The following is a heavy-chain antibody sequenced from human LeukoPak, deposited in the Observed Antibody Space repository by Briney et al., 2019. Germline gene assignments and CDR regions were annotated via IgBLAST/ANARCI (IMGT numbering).Heavy chain of an antibody. V-gene: IGHV3-48*03. J-gene: IGHJ3*02. CDR2: ISSSGSTI. Sequence: GGSLRLSCAASKVTFSSYEMNWVRQAPGKGLEWVSYISSSGSTIYYADSVKGRFTISRDNVKKSLYLQMNSPRAEDTAVYYCARDLFLWGAFDIWGQGTMVTVSS. D-gene: IGHD2/OR15-2a*01. CDR3: ARDLFLWGAFDI. CDR1: KVTFSSYE.